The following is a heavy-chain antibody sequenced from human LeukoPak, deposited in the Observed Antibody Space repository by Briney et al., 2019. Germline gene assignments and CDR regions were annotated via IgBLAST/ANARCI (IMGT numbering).Heavy chain of an antibody. Sequence: PSQTLSLTCTVSGGSISSGGYYWSWIRQHPGKGLEWIGYIYYSGSTYYNPSLKSRVTISVDTSKNQFSLKLSSVTAADTAVYYCAIDGYGDSEYFQHWGQGTLVTVS. V-gene: IGHV4-31*03. CDR2: IYYSGST. CDR1: GGSISSGGYY. CDR3: AIDGYGDSEYFQH. D-gene: IGHD4-17*01. J-gene: IGHJ1*01.